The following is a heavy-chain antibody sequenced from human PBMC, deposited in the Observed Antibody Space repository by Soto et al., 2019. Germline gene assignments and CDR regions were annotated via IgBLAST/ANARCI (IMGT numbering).Heavy chain of an antibody. D-gene: IGHD2-15*01. CDR2: IYYSGST. CDR1: AGSISSSSYY. J-gene: IGHJ4*02. Sequence: QLQLQESGPGLVKPSETLSLTCTVSAGSISSSSYYWGWIRQPPGKGLEWIGSIYYSGSTYYNPSLKSRVTISVDTSKNQFSLKLSSVTAADTAVYYCASEDIVVVVAAFDYWGQGTLVTVSS. CDR3: ASEDIVVVVAAFDY. V-gene: IGHV4-39*01.